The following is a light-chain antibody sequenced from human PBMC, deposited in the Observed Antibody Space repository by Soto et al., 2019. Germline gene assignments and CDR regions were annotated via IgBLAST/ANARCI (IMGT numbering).Light chain of an antibody. V-gene: IGKV3-15*01. Sequence: EIVMTQSPATLSVSPGEGATLSCRASQNVDSNLAWFQQKPGQAPRLLIYGASTRATDIPARFSGSGSGTEFTLIISSLQSEDFAVYYCQHYTQWSLTFGGGTKVDIK. J-gene: IGKJ4*01. CDR2: GAS. CDR1: QNVDSN. CDR3: QHYTQWSLT.